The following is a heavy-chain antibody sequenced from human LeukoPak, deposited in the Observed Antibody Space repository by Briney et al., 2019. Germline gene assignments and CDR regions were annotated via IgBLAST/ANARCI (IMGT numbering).Heavy chain of an antibody. CDR1: GFTVSSNY. Sequence: PGGSLRLSCAASGFTVSSNYMSWVRQAPGKGLEWVSVIYSGGSTYYADSVKGRFTISRDNSKNTLYLQMNSLRAEDTAVYYCARERNYEYYFDYWGQGTLVTVSS. V-gene: IGHV3-53*01. D-gene: IGHD1-7*01. CDR3: ARERNYEYYFDY. J-gene: IGHJ4*02. CDR2: IYSGGST.